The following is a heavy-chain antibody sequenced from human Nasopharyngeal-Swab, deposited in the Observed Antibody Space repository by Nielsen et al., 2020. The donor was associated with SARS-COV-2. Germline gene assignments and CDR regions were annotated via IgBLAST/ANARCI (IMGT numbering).Heavy chain of an antibody. J-gene: IGHJ6*02. CDR2: ISAYNGNT. V-gene: IGHV1-18*01. CDR1: GYTFTSYG. CDR3: AREGGIAAAGTGYYYYYGMDV. Sequence: ASVKVSCKASGYTFTSYGISWVRQAPGQGLEGMGWISAYNGNTNYAQKLQGRVTMTTDTSTSTAYMELRSLRSDDTAVYYCAREGGIAAAGTGYYYYYGMDVWGQGTTVTVSS. D-gene: IGHD6-13*01.